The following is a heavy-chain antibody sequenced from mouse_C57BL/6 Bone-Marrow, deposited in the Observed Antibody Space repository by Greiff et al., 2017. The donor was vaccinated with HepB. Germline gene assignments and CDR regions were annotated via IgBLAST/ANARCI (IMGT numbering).Heavy chain of an antibody. CDR1: GYAFSSSW. V-gene: IGHV1-82*01. Sequence: VQLQQSGPELVKPGASVKISCKASGYAFSSSWMNWVKQRPEKGLEWIGRIIPGDGDTNYNGKFKGKATLTADKSSSTAYMQLSSLTSEDSAVYFCARWGDFDYWGQGTTLTVSA. CDR2: IIPGDGDT. J-gene: IGHJ2*01. CDR3: ARWGDFDY.